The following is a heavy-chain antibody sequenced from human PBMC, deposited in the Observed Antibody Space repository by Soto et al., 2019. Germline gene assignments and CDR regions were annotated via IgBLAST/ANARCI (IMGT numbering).Heavy chain of an antibody. V-gene: IGHV3-30*18. CDR1: GFTFSSYG. Sequence: QVQLVESGGGVVQPGRSLRLSCAASGFTFSSYGMHWVRQAPGKGLEWVAVISYDGSNKYYADSVKGRFTISRDNSKNTLYLQMNSLRAEDTAVYYCAKGYSYGYDFDYWGQGTLVTVSS. J-gene: IGHJ4*02. D-gene: IGHD5-18*01. CDR2: ISYDGSNK. CDR3: AKGYSYGYDFDY.